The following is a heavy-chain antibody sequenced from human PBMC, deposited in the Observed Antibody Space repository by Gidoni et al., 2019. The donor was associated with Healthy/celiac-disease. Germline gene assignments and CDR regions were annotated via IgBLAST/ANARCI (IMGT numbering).Heavy chain of an antibody. Sequence: QVQLVQSGAEVKKPGASVKVSCKASGYTFPSYYMHWVRQAPGQGLEWMGIINPSGGSTSYAQKFQGRVTMTRDTSTSTVYMELSSLRSEDTAVYYCARELVGAVAGKNYGMDVWGQGTTVTVSS. CDR2: INPSGGST. J-gene: IGHJ6*02. D-gene: IGHD6-19*01. CDR1: GYTFPSYY. CDR3: ARELVGAVAGKNYGMDV. V-gene: IGHV1-46*01.